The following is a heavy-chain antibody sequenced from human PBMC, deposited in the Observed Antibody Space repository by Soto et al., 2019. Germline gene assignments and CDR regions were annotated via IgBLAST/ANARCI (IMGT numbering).Heavy chain of an antibody. J-gene: IGHJ6*01. CDR3: VRGGILEANRTYYYYGLDV. Sequence: GASVKVSCKAFGYTFATYGLSWVRQAPGQGLEWMGWVSPYNGNTYYAPRLQGRVTMTTDTSTTTAYMSLRSLRSDDTAIYYCVRGGILEANRTYYYYGLDVRGQGTPVTVSS. D-gene: IGHD1-1*01. CDR2: VSPYNGNT. V-gene: IGHV1-18*01. CDR1: GYTFATYG.